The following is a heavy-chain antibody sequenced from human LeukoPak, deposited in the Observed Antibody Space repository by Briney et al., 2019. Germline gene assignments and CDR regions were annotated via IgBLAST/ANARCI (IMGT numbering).Heavy chain of an antibody. J-gene: IGHJ6*02. CDR3: AKEQLPRGYGMYV. V-gene: IGHV3-9*01. Sequence: GGSLRLSCAGSGFTFDDYGMHWVRHAPGKGLEWVSGISWNSVSIGYADSVKGRFTISRDSAKNSLYLQMNNLRAEDTALYYCAKEQLPRGYGMYVWGQGTTVTVSS. CDR2: ISWNSVSI. CDR1: GFTFDDYG. D-gene: IGHD4-23*01.